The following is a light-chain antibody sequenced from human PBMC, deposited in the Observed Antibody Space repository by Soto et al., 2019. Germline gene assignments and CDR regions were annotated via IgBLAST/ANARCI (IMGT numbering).Light chain of an antibody. V-gene: IGKV3-20*01. Sequence: EIVLTQSPGTLSLSPGERATLSCRASQSVSSSYLAWYQQKPGQAPRLLIYGASSRATGIPDRISGSGSGTDFTLTISRLEPEDFAVYYCQQYGSSLTWTFGQGTKVEMK. J-gene: IGKJ1*01. CDR2: GAS. CDR3: QQYGSSLTWT. CDR1: QSVSSSY.